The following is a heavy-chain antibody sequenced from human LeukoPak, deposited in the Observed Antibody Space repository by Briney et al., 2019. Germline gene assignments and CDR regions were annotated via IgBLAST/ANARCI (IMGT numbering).Heavy chain of an antibody. CDR2: ISTGTYI. Sequence: GGSLRLSCVASGFTFSRFEMNWVRQAPGKGLEWISHISTGTYIAYTDSVKGRFTISRDNAKNSLFLQMNSLRAEDTAVYYCTREQDREASATVVGDYWGQGTLVTVSS. CDR1: GFTFSRFE. J-gene: IGHJ4*02. V-gene: IGHV3-48*03. CDR3: TREQDREASATVVGDY. D-gene: IGHD4-23*01.